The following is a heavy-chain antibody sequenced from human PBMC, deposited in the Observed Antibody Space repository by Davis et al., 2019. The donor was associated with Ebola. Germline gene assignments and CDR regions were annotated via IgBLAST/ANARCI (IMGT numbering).Heavy chain of an antibody. CDR2: ISGSGGST. Sequence: GGSLRLSCAASGFTLSSYWMHWVRQAPGKGLEWVSAISGSGGSTYYADSVKGRFTISRDNSKNTLYLQMNSLRAEDTAVYYCAKDGSNRRYYYYGMDVWGQGTTVTVSS. D-gene: IGHD1-14*01. CDR3: AKDGSNRRYYYYGMDV. J-gene: IGHJ6*02. CDR1: GFTLSSYW. V-gene: IGHV3-23*01.